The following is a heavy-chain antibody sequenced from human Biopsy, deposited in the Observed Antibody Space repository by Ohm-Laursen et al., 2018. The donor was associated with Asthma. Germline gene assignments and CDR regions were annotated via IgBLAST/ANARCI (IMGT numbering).Heavy chain of an antibody. V-gene: IGHV1-3*04. CDR3: ARTYYDFLTGQVKDVFGV. CDR2: VNTGNGDT. J-gene: IGHJ3*01. CDR1: GYNFISFA. Sequence: ASVKVSCKASGYNFISFAIHWVRQAPGQRLEWMGWVNTGNGDTKYSQKFQGRVTVTRDTSASTASMELRSLRSEDTATYYCARTYYDFLTGQVKDVFGVWGQGTMVTVSS. D-gene: IGHD3-9*01.